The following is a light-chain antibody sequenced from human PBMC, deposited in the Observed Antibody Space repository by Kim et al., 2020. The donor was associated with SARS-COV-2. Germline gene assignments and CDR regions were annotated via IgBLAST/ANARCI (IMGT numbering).Light chain of an antibody. Sequence: QSVLTQPPSASGTPGQRVTISCSGSSSNIEKNFVYWYQQVPGTAPKVLIYRTNERASGVPDRIVGSKSGTSASLAISGLRSEDEADYYCAAWDERLSGRVFGGGTKLTV. V-gene: IGLV1-47*01. CDR2: RTN. CDR1: SSNIEKNF. J-gene: IGLJ3*02. CDR3: AAWDERLSGRV.